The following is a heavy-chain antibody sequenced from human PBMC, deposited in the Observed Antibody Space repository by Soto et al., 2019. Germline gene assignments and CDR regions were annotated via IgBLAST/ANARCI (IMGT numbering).Heavy chain of an antibody. Sequence: QVHLVESGGGVVQPGGSLRLSCAASGFTINRNDMYWVRQAPGKGLEWVAVMSFDGNHQHYADSVKGRFTISRDNSKNTLSLEMNSLRRDDTAVYYCASCERFPRVGVDYYALEVWGQGTTVIVSS. J-gene: IGHJ6*02. CDR3: ASCERFPRVGVDYYALEV. CDR1: GFTINRND. CDR2: MSFDGNHQ. V-gene: IGHV3-30*03. D-gene: IGHD3-3*01.